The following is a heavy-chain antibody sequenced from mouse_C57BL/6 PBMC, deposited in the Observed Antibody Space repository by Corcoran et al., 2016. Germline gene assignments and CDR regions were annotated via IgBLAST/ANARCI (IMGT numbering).Heavy chain of an antibody. CDR3: ARGHYYGSSYVGAMDY. J-gene: IGHJ4*01. Sequence: QIQLVQSGPELKKPGETVKISCKASGYTFTTYGMRWVKQATGKGLKWMGWINTYSGVPTYADDFKGRFAFSLENSASTAYLQINNLKNEDTATYLCARGHYYGSSYVGAMDYCGQGTSVTVSS. CDR1: GYTFTTYG. D-gene: IGHD1-1*01. V-gene: IGHV9-3*01. CDR2: INTYSGVP.